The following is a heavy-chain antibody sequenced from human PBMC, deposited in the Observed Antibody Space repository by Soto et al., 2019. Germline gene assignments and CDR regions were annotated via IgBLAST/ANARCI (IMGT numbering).Heavy chain of an antibody. CDR2: ISAYNGNT. J-gene: IGHJ4*02. V-gene: IGHV1-18*01. CDR1: GYTFTSYG. Sequence: QVQLVQSGAEVKKPGASVKVSCKASGYTFTSYGISWVRQAPGQGLEWMGWISAYNGNTNYAQKLQGRVTMTTDTSTSTAYMELRSLRSDDTDVYYCARDHRHYDFWGGYYPFASWGQRTLVTVSS. CDR3: ARDHRHYDFWGGYYPFAS. D-gene: IGHD3-3*01.